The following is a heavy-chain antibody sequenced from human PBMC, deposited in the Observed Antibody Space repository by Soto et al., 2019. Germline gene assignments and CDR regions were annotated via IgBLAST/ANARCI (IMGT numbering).Heavy chain of an antibody. D-gene: IGHD2-2*01. CDR2: SRNKANSYTT. Sequence: GGSLRLSCAASGFTLSDHYMDWVRQAPGKGLEWVGRSRNKANSYTTEYAASVRGRFSISRDDSKNSLYLQMDSLKTEDTAVYHCIRVCLSTACVDSWGQGTLVTVSS. V-gene: IGHV3-72*01. CDR3: IRVCLSTACVDS. CDR1: GFTLSDHY. J-gene: IGHJ4*02.